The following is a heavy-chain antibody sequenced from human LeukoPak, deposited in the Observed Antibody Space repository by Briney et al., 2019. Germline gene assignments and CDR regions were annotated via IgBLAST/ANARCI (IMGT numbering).Heavy chain of an antibody. CDR2: ISAYNGNT. CDR3: AIHIPDFWSGSTKYYSYYYMDV. Sequence: VASVKVSCKASGYTFTSYGISWVRRAPGQGLEWMGWISAYNGNTNYAQKLQGRVTMTTDTSTSTAYMELRSLRSDDTAVYYCAIHIPDFWSGSTKYYSYYYMDVWGKGTTVTVSS. V-gene: IGHV1-18*01. D-gene: IGHD3-3*01. J-gene: IGHJ6*03. CDR1: GYTFTSYG.